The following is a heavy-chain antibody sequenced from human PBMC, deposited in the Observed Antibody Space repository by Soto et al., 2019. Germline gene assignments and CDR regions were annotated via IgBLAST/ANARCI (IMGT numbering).Heavy chain of an antibody. Sequence: GSLRLSCAASGFTCSKYWMSWVRQAPGRGLEWVASIKQDGGEKYYMDSVKGRFTISKDNAKNSLYLQLNSLRAGDTAVYYCARDSHAHFDYWGQGTLVTVSS. V-gene: IGHV3-7*01. CDR1: GFTCSKYW. CDR3: ARDSHAHFDY. J-gene: IGHJ4*02. CDR2: IKQDGGEK.